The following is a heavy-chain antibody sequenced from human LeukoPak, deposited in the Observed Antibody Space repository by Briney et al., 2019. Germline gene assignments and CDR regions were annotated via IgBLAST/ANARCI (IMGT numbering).Heavy chain of an antibody. CDR2: ISSSSSYI. J-gene: IGHJ4*02. Sequence: GGSLRLSCAASGFTFSSYSMNWVRQAPGKGLEWVSSISSSSSYIYYADSVKGRFTISRDNAKNSLYLQMNSLRAEDTAVHYCARDRVTMVRGVIIPNDYWGQGTLVTVSS. D-gene: IGHD3-10*01. V-gene: IGHV3-21*01. CDR1: GFTFSSYS. CDR3: ARDRVTMVRGVIIPNDY.